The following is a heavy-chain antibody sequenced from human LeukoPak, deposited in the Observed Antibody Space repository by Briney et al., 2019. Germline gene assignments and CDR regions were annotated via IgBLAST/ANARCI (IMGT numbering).Heavy chain of an antibody. J-gene: IGHJ5*02. CDR3: ARKGDVVVVAGNWFDP. CDR2: IYYSGST. Sequence: SETLSLTCTVSGGSISSSSYYWGWIRQPPGKGLEWIGSIYYSGSTYYNSSLKSRVTISVDTSKNQFSLKLTSVTAAGTAVYYCARKGDVVVVAGNWFDPWGQGTLVIVSS. D-gene: IGHD2-15*01. CDR1: GGSISSSSYY. V-gene: IGHV4-39*01.